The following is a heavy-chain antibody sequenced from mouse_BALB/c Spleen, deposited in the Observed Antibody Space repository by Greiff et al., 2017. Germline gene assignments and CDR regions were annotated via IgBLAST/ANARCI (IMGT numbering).Heavy chain of an antibody. V-gene: IGHV7-3*02. CDR2: IRNKANGYTT. J-gene: IGHJ1*01. D-gene: IGHD4-1*01. Sequence: EVQRVESGGGLVQPGGSLRLSCATSGFTFTDYYMSWVRQPPGKALEWLGFIRNKANGYTTEYSASVKGRFTISRDNSQSILYLQMNTLRAEDSATYYCARELGRNFDVWGAGTTVTVSS. CDR1: GFTFTDYY. CDR3: ARELGRNFDV.